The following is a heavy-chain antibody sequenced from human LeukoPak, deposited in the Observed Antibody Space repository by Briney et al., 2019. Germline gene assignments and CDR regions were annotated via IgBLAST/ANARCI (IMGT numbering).Heavy chain of an antibody. D-gene: IGHD5-18*01. CDR2: ISSSSSYI. Sequence: GGSLRLSCAASGFTFSSYSMNWVRQAPGKGLEWVSSISSSSSYIYYADSVKGRFTISRDNAKNSLYLQMNSLRAEDTAVYYCARGALAGLPNDYWGREPWSPSPQ. CDR1: GFTFSSYS. V-gene: IGHV3-21*01. J-gene: IGHJ4*02. CDR3: ARGALAGLPNDY.